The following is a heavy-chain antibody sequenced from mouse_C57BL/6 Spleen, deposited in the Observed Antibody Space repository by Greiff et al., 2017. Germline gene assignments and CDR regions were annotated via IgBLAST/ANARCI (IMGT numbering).Heavy chain of an antibody. CDR1: RFTFSDYG. CDR3: AKIYYDYDEGYYYAMDY. J-gene: IGHJ4*01. V-gene: IGHV5-17*01. CDR2: ISSGSSTI. Sequence: EVMLVESGGGLVKPGGSLKLSCAASRFTFSDYGMHWVRQAPEKGLEWVAYISSGSSTIYYADTVKGRFTISRDNAKNTLFLQMTSLRSEDTAMYYCAKIYYDYDEGYYYAMDYWGQGTSVTVSS. D-gene: IGHD2-4*01.